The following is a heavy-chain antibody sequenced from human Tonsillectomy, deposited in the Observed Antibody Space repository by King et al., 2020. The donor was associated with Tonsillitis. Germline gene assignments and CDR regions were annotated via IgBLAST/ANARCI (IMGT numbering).Heavy chain of an antibody. V-gene: IGHV3-30*18. CDR1: GFTFSSYG. CDR2: ISYDGSNK. D-gene: IGHD3-16*01. J-gene: IGHJ3*02. Sequence: VQLVESGGGVVQPGRSLRLSCAASGFTFSSYGMHWVRQAPGKGLEWVAVISYDGSNKYYADSVKGRFTISRDNSKNTLYLQMNSLRAEDTAVYYCAQKGGPLDIWGQGTMVTVSS. CDR3: AQKGGPLDI.